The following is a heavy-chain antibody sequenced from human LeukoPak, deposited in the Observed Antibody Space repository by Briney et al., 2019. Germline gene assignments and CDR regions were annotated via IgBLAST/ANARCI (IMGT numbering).Heavy chain of an antibody. D-gene: IGHD3-22*01. CDR3: ARAESGDDYDSSGYYSLSLDY. J-gene: IGHJ4*02. CDR1: GGTFSSYA. V-gene: IGHV1-69*05. CDR2: IIPIFGTA. Sequence: ASVKVSCKASGGTFSSYAISWVRQAPGQGLEWMGRIIPIFGTANYAQKFQGRVTITTDESTSTAYMELSSLRSEDTAVYYCARAESGDDYDSSGYYSLSLDYWGQGTLVTVSS.